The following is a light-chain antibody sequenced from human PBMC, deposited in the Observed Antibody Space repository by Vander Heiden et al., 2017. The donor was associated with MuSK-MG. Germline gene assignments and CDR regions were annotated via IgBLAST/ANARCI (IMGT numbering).Light chain of an antibody. Sequence: DIQMTQSPSSLSASVGDRVTITCRASQGISRSLAWYQQKPEKAPRSLIYGASSLHSGVPSRFSGSGSGKDFPLTISSLQPEDFATYYCQQENSSPITFGQGTQVEIK. CDR2: GAS. J-gene: IGKJ5*01. CDR1: QGISRS. V-gene: IGKV1D-16*01. CDR3: QQENSSPIT.